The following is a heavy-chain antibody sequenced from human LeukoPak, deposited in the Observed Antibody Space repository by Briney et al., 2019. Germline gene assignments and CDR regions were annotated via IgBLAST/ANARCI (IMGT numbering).Heavy chain of an antibody. Sequence: SQTLSLTCAISGDSVSSNTAAWNWIRQPPSRGLEWLGRTYFRSKWYNDYAVSVKSRITIIPDTSKNQFSLQLNSVTPEDTAVYYCSRGNYGRYDFWTYYFDYWGQGTLVTVSS. CDR2: TYFRSKWYN. CDR1: GDSVSSNTAA. CDR3: SRGNYGRYDFWTYYFDY. J-gene: IGHJ4*02. V-gene: IGHV6-1*01. D-gene: IGHD3/OR15-3a*01.